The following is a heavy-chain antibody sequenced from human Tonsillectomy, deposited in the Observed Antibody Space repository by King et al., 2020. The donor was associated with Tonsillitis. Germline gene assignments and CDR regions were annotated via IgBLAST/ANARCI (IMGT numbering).Heavy chain of an antibody. CDR1: GFTFSDFW. D-gene: IGHD6-25*01. CDR3: ARGSGWLIDY. Sequence: EVQLVESGGGLIQPGGSLRLSCVASGFTFSDFWMNWVRQAPGKGLEWVANIKQDGSEKNYADSVKGRFTISRDNAKNSLFLQLNSLRVEDTAVYFCARGSGWLIDYWGQGTLVSVSS. V-gene: IGHV3-7*03. CDR2: IKQDGSEK. J-gene: IGHJ4*02.